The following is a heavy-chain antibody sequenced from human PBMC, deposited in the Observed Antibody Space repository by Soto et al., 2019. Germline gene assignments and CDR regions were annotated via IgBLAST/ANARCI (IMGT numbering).Heavy chain of an antibody. J-gene: IGHJ6*03. Sequence: SETLSLTCTVSGGSISSYYWTWIRQPPGKGLDWIGYIYYSGSTNYNPSLKSRVTISVATSKTQFSLKLSSVTAEDTAVYYCARGNDFWSGYISHYYYYMDVWGKGTTVTVSS. V-gene: IGHV4-59*12. CDR3: ARGNDFWSGYISHYYYYMDV. CDR2: IYYSGST. CDR1: GGSISSYY. D-gene: IGHD3-3*01.